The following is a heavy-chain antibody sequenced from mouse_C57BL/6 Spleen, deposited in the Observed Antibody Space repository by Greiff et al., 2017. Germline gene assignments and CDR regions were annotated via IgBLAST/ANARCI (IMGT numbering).Heavy chain of an antibody. CDR1: GYKFTDYE. J-gene: IGHJ2*01. CDR2: IDPETGGT. CDR3: TRNWDCYGGSDSD. D-gene: IGHD1-1*01. V-gene: IGHV1-15*01. Sequence: QVQLQQSGAELVRPGASVTLSCKASGYKFTDYEMHWVKQTPVHGLEWIGAIDPETGGTAYTQKFKGKAILTADKTSSTAYMELRSLTSEDAAVYYCTRNWDCYGGSDSDWGQGTTLTVSS.